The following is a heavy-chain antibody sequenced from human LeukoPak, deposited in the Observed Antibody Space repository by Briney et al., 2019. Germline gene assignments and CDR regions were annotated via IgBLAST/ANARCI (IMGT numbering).Heavy chain of an antibody. Sequence: GASVKVSCKASGYTFTGYYMHWVRQAPGQGLEWMGWINPNSGGTNYAQKFQGRVTMTRDTSISTAYMELSRLRSDDTAVYYCARVGKTEYGYYRSHFDYWGQGTLVTVSS. CDR1: GYTFTGYY. D-gene: IGHD4-17*01. J-gene: IGHJ4*02. CDR2: INPNSGGT. CDR3: ARVGKTEYGYYRSHFDY. V-gene: IGHV1-2*02.